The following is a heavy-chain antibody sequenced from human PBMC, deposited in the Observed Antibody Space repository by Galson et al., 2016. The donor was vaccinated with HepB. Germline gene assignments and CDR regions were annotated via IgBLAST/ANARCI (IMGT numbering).Heavy chain of an antibody. CDR1: GGSISSYY. CDR3: ARDREIFGRDTPGHGMDV. V-gene: IGHV4-59*01. CDR2: IYYSGST. D-gene: IGHD3-3*01. J-gene: IGHJ6*02. Sequence: SETLSLTCTVSGGSISSYYWSWIRQPPGKGLEWIGYIYYSGSTNYNPSLKSRVTISVDTSKSQFSLKLSSVTAADTAVYYCARDREIFGRDTPGHGMDVWGQGTTVTGSS.